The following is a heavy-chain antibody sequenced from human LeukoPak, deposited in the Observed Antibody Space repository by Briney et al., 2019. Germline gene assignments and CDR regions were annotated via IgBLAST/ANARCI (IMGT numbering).Heavy chain of an antibody. Sequence: ASVKVSCKASGYTFTGYYMHWVRQAPGQGLEWMGGFDPEDGETIYAQKFQGRVTMTEDTSTDTAYMELSSLRSEDTAVYYCARDFSSYYDSSSYYGDSWFDYWGQGTLVTVSS. CDR3: ARDFSSYYDSSSYYGDSWFDY. CDR2: FDPEDGET. J-gene: IGHJ4*02. V-gene: IGHV1-24*01. D-gene: IGHD3-22*01. CDR1: GYTFTGYY.